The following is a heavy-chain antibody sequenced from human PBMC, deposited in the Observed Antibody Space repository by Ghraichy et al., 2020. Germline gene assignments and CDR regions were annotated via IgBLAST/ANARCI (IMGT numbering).Heavy chain of an antibody. J-gene: IGHJ4*02. V-gene: IGHV4-59*01. CDR1: GGSISGYY. Sequence: SETLSLTCTVSGGSISGYYWSWIRQPPGKELEWVGYISDSGSANYNASLRSRVTMSVDTSKNHLSLKLSPVTAADTAVYYCARARQTMVITGGFDSWGQGTLVTVSS. D-gene: IGHD4/OR15-4a*01. CDR2: ISDSGSA. CDR3: ARARQTMVITGGFDS.